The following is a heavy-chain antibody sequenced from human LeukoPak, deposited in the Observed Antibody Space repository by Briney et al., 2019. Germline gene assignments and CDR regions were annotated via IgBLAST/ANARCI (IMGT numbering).Heavy chain of an antibody. CDR1: GFTFSSYA. CDR3: ARITYYYDSTGYPDY. CDR2: ISGSGGST. D-gene: IGHD3-22*01. V-gene: IGHV3-23*01. J-gene: IGHJ4*02. Sequence: GGSLRLSCAASGFTFSSYAMSWVRQAPGKGLEWVSAISGSGGSTYYADSVKGRFTISRDNSKNTLYLQMNSLRAEDTAVYYCARITYYYDSTGYPDYWGQGTLVTVSS.